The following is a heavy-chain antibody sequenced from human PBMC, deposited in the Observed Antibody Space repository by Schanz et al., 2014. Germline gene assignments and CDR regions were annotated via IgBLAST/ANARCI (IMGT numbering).Heavy chain of an antibody. CDR1: GYTVSALA. Sequence: QVQLLQSGSEVKKPGASVKVSCEISGYTVSALAMHWVRQAPGKGLEWLGGFDVEDGETIYAQKFQSRVTMTEDTSTETAYMELSGLRSGDTAVYYCARGPSTGAFDIWGQGTMVTVSS. V-gene: IGHV1-24*01. CDR2: FDVEDGET. CDR3: ARGPSTGAFDI. J-gene: IGHJ3*02.